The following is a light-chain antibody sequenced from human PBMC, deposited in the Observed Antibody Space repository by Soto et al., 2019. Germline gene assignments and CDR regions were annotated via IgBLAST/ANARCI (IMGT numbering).Light chain of an antibody. J-gene: IGLJ2*01. CDR3: AAWDDSLNGVV. V-gene: IGLV1-44*01. Sequence: QSVLTQPPSASGTPGQRVTISCSGSSSNIGSITVNWYQQLPGTAPKLLIYSNDQRPSGVPDRFSGSKSGTSASLAISGLQSEDEADYYCAAWDDSLNGVVIGGGTKVTV. CDR2: SND. CDR1: SSNIGSIT.